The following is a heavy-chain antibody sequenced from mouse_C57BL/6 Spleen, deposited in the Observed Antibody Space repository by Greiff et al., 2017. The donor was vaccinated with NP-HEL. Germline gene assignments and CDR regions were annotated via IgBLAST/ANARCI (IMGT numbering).Heavy chain of an antibody. Sequence: QVQLKQPGAELVMPGASVKLSCKASGYTFTSYWMHWVKQRPGQGLEWIGEIDPSDSYTNYNQKFKGKSTLTVDKSSSTAYMQLSSLTSEDSAVYYCARRGGRLYAMDYWGQGTSVTVSS. J-gene: IGHJ4*01. CDR2: IDPSDSYT. D-gene: IGHD1-2*01. V-gene: IGHV1-69*01. CDR3: ARRGGRLYAMDY. CDR1: GYTFTSYW.